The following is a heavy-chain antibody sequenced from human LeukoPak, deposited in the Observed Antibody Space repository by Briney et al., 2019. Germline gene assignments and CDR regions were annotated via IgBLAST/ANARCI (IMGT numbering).Heavy chain of an antibody. Sequence: VSSISSSSSYIYYADSVKGRFTISRDNAKNSLYLQMNSLRAEDTAVYYCARHSGHDFDYWGQGTLVTVSS. CDR2: ISSSSSYI. V-gene: IGHV3-21*01. CDR3: ARHSGHDFDY. D-gene: IGHD2-15*01. J-gene: IGHJ4*02.